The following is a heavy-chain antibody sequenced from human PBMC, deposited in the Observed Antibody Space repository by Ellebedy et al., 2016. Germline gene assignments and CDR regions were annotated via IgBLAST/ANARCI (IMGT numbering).Heavy chain of an antibody. J-gene: IGHJ4*02. D-gene: IGHD4-17*01. CDR2: ISASGATT. Sequence: GGSLRLSCAASGFTFDTYAMTWVRQAPGKGLEWVSAISASGATTHYSDSVKGRFTISRDNSKNTLYLQMNSLRAEDSAVYYCAKSADYGDYVEDYWGQGTLVTVSS. CDR1: GFTFDTYA. V-gene: IGHV3-23*01. CDR3: AKSADYGDYVEDY.